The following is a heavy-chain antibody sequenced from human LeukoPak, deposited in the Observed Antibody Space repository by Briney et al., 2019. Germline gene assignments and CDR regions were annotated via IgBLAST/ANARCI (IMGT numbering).Heavy chain of an antibody. V-gene: IGHV4-34*01. J-gene: IGHJ4*02. D-gene: IGHD3-16*01. CDR2: INHSGST. CDR1: GGSISGYY. CDR3: ARGIYDYVWGRSHYFDY. Sequence: PSETLSLTCTVSGGSISGYYWSWIRQPPGKGLEWIGEINHSGSTNYNPSLKSRVTISVDTSKNQFSLKLSSVTAADTAVYYCARGIYDYVWGRSHYFDYWGQGTLVTVSS.